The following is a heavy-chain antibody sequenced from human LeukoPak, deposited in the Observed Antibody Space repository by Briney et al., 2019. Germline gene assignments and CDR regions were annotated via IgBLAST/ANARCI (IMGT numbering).Heavy chain of an antibody. V-gene: IGHV3-7*01. CDR3: ARETFRGVVTGYNWFDP. CDR2: IKQDGSEK. J-gene: IGHJ5*02. Sequence: PGGSLRLSCAASGFTFSSYWMSWVRQAPGKGLEWVANIKQDGSEKYYVDSVKGRFTISRDNAKNSLYLQMNSLRAEDTAVYYCARETFRGVVTGYNWFDPWGQGTLVTVSS. D-gene: IGHD4-23*01. CDR1: GFTFSSYW.